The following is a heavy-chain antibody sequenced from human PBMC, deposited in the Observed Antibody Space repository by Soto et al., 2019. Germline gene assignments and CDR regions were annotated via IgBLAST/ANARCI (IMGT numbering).Heavy chain of an antibody. Sequence: SETLSLTCAVYGGSFSGYYWSWIRQPPGKGLEWIGEINHSGSTNYNPSLKSRVTISVDTSKNQFSLKLSSVTAADTAVYYCARGSPYSSYAWWGQGTLVTVSS. CDR2: INHSGST. J-gene: IGHJ4*02. D-gene: IGHD5-12*01. V-gene: IGHV4-34*01. CDR3: ARGSPYSSYAW. CDR1: GGSFSGYY.